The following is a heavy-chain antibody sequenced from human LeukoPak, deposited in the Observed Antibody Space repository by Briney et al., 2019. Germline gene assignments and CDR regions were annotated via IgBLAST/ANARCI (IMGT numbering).Heavy chain of an antibody. CDR1: GDSIRSYY. CDR2: IYYSGTT. CDR3: ARGVYIAAAQYGY. D-gene: IGHD6-13*01. Sequence: PSETLSLTCIVSGDSIRSYYWSWIRQPPGKGLEWIGYIYYSGTTNYNPSLKSRVTISVDTSKNQFSLKLSSVTAADTAVYYCARGVYIAAAQYGYWGQGTLVTVSS. V-gene: IGHV4-59*01. J-gene: IGHJ4*02.